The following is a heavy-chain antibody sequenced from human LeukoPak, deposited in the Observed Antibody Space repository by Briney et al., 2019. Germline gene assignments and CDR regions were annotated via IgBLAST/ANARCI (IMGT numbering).Heavy chain of an antibody. J-gene: IGHJ4*02. V-gene: IGHV4-39*01. CDR2: INHSGST. Sequence: PSETLSLTRTVSGGSISSSGYYWGWIRQPPGKGLEWIGEINHSGSTYYNPSLKSRVTISVDTSKNQFSLKLSSVTAADTAVYYCARTRYYYNSRSYGAPYYFDYWGQGTLVTVSS. D-gene: IGHD3-10*01. CDR3: ARTRYYYNSRSYGAPYYFDY. CDR1: GGSISSSGYY.